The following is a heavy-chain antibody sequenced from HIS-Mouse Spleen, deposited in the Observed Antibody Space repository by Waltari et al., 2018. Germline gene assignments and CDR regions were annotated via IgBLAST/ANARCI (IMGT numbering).Heavy chain of an antibody. CDR1: RYTFTGHY. V-gene: IGHV1-2*02. CDR2: INTNSGGT. D-gene: IGHD3-3*01. J-gene: IGHJ5*02. CDR3: ARGTILNWFDP. Sequence: QVQLVLSGAEVKKPGASVKVSCKASRYTFTGHYMHWWRQAPGQGLEWKGWINTNSGGTNYAQKFQGRVTMTRDTSISTAYMELSRLRSDDTAVYYCARGTILNWFDPWGQGTLVTVSS.